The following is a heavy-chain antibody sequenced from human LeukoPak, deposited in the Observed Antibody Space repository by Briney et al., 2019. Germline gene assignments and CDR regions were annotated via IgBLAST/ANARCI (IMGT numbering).Heavy chain of an antibody. CDR3: ATAYSEYQLLFLGLDP. CDR1: GYTLTELS. J-gene: IGHJ5*02. D-gene: IGHD2-2*01. Sequence: ASVKVSCKVSGYTLTELSMHWVRQAPGKGREGMGGFEPEDGETIYAQKFQGRVTRTEDTSTDTAYLELSSLRSEAPSVYYCATAYSEYQLLFLGLDPWGQGTPVTVSS. V-gene: IGHV1-24*01. CDR2: FEPEDGET.